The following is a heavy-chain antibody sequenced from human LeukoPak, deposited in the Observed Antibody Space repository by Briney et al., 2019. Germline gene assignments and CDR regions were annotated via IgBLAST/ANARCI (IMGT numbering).Heavy chain of an antibody. CDR3: TTDLYYDILTGYYRGDY. CDR1: GGSFSGYY. J-gene: IGHJ4*02. Sequence: ETLSHTCAVYGGSFSGYYWSWVRQAPGKGLEWVGRIKSKTDGGTTDYAAPVKGRFTISRDDSKNTLYLQMNSLKTEDTAVYYCTTDLYYDILTGYYRGDYWGQGTLVTVSS. D-gene: IGHD3-9*01. V-gene: IGHV3-15*01. CDR2: IKSKTDGGTT.